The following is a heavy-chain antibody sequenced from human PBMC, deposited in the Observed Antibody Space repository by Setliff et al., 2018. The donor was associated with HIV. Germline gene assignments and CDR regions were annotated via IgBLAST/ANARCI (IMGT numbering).Heavy chain of an antibody. Sequence: SETLSLTCTVSGDSISSYYWSWIRQPPGKGLERIGYIYYSGSTYYNPSLKSRVTISVDTSKNQCSLKLSSVTAADTAVYYCATYADRESNRFDPWGQGILVTVSS. CDR1: GDSISSYY. J-gene: IGHJ5*02. V-gene: IGHV4-59*04. CDR3: ATYADRESNRFDP. D-gene: IGHD3-10*01. CDR2: IYYSGST.